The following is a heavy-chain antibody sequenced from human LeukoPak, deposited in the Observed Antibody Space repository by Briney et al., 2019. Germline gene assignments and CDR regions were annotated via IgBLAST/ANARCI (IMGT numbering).Heavy chain of an antibody. D-gene: IGHD6-13*01. J-gene: IGHJ5*01. Sequence: GGSLRLSCAASGFTFSDYYMSWIRQAPGKGLEWVSYISSSGTSRYNADSVKGRFTISRDNAKNSVYLQMNSLRAEDTAVYYCARGRYSSRWFDYWGQRSLVTVSS. CDR2: ISSSGTSR. V-gene: IGHV3-11*04. CDR3: ARGRYSSRWFDY. CDR1: GFTFSDYY.